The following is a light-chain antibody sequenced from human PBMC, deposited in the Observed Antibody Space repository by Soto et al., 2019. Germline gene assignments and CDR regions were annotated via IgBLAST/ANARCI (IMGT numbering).Light chain of an antibody. CDR3: QQSYRIPIT. Sequence: DIQMTQSPSSLSASVGDRVTVTCRASQSVSTYLNWYQHKLGKAPKLLIYDASTLQRGVPSRFSGSGSATEFTLTIDSLQPEDFATYYCQQSYRIPITFGGGTTVETK. V-gene: IGKV1-39*01. CDR1: QSVSTY. CDR2: DAS. J-gene: IGKJ4*01.